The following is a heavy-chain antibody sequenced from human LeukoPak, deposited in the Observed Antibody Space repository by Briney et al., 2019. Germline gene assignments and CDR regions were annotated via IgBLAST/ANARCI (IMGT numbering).Heavy chain of an antibody. V-gene: IGHV3-66*04. Sequence: PGGSLRLSCAASGFTVSSNYMTWVRQAPGKGLEWVSVIYSGDSTYYADSVKGRSTISRDNSKNTLYLQMNSLRAEDTAVYYCARQWLGYYFDYWGQGTLVTVSS. CDR2: IYSGDST. J-gene: IGHJ4*02. D-gene: IGHD3-22*01. CDR3: ARQWLGYYFDY. CDR1: GFTVSSNY.